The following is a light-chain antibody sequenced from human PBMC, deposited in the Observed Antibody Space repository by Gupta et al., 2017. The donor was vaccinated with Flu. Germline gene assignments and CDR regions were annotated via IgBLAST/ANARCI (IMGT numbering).Light chain of an antibody. V-gene: IGKV4-1*01. CDR2: WAS. J-gene: IGKJ1*01. CDR3: QQYYSTPET. CDR1: QSVLYSSNNKNY. Sequence: DIVMTQSPDSLAVSLGERATINCKSSQSVLYSSNNKNYLAWYQQKPGQPPKLLIYWASTRDSGVPDRFSGSGSGTDFTLTISSLQAEDVAVYYCQQYYSTPETFGQGTKVKIK.